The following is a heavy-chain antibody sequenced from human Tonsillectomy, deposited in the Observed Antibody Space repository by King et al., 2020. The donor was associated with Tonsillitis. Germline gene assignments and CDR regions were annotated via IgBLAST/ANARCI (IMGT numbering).Heavy chain of an antibody. V-gene: IGHV1-2*02. CDR2: INPDSGGT. J-gene: IGHJ5*02. CDR3: AREFSDSDYREGWFDP. Sequence: VQLVESGAEVKKPGASVTVSCKASGYTFTGNYLHWVRQAPGHGLQYMGWINPDSGGTYSTQKFQGRVTMTRDTSRSTAYMELSSLRFDDTAIYYCAREFSDSDYREGWFDPWGQGTLVTVSS. D-gene: IGHD3-16*02. CDR1: GYTFTGNY.